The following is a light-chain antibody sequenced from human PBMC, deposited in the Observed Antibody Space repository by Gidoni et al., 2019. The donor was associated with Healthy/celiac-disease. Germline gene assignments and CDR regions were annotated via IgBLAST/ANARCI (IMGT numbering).Light chain of an antibody. Sequence: IQMTQSPSSLSASVGDRVTITCRASQSISSYLNWYQQKPGKAPKLLSYAASSLQSGVPSRFSGSGSGTDFTLTISSLQPEDFATYYCQQSYSTPQTFGQGTKVEIK. V-gene: IGKV1-39*01. CDR1: QSISSY. CDR3: QQSYSTPQT. CDR2: AAS. J-gene: IGKJ1*01.